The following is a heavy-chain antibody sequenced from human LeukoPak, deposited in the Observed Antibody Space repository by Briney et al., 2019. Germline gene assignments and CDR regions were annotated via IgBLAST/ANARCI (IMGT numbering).Heavy chain of an antibody. J-gene: IGHJ4*02. Sequence: PGGFLRLSCAASGFTFSSYAMSWVRQAPGKGLEWVSSISSSGTYIYYADSVKGRFTMSRDNAKNSLYLQMNSLRAEDTAVYYCARDGEYYYDSSGYYAIDYWGQGTLVTVSS. CDR3: ARDGEYYYDSSGYYAIDY. D-gene: IGHD3-22*01. CDR2: ISSSGTYI. CDR1: GFTFSSYA. V-gene: IGHV3-21*01.